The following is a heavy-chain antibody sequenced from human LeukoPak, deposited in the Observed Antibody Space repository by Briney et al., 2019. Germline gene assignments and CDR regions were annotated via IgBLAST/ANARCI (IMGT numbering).Heavy chain of an antibody. CDR1: GYTFTTYA. J-gene: IGHJ5*02. CDR3: ATDHSMANTAWWFDP. CDR2: INPSGTGT. Sequence: ASVKVSFKASGYTFTTYAMNWVRQAPGQGLEWMGVINPSGTGTSYAQKFQGRITMSRDTSTSTVYMELSSLRSEDTAFYYCATDHSMANTAWWFDPWGQGTLVTVSS. D-gene: IGHD5-24*01. V-gene: IGHV1-46*01.